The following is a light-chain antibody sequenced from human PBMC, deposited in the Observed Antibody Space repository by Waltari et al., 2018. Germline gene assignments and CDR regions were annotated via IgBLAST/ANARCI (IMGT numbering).Light chain of an antibody. CDR3: QQYNYYPLT. J-gene: IGKJ4*01. V-gene: IGKV1D-13*01. CDR1: QGINSG. CDR2: DAS. Sequence: AIQLTQSPSSLSTSAGHRVTLTFRGSQGINSGLAWYQQKPGKDPKLLIYDASSLESGVPSRFSGSGSGTDFTLTISSLQPEDFASYYCQQYNYYPLTFGGGTKVEIK.